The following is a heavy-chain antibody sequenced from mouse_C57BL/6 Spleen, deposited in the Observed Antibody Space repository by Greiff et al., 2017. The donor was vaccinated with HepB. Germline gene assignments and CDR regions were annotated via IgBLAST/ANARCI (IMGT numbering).Heavy chain of an antibody. D-gene: IGHD1-1*01. CDR2: IHPNSGST. Sequence: QVQLQQPGAELVKPGASVKLSCKASGYTFTSYWMHWVKQRPGQGLEWIGMIHPNSGSTNYNEKFKSKATLTVDKSSSTAYMQLSSLTSEDSAVYYCARGGQLLRDYAMDYWGQGTSVTVSS. CDR3: ARGGQLLRDYAMDY. CDR1: GYTFTSYW. V-gene: IGHV1-64*01. J-gene: IGHJ4*01.